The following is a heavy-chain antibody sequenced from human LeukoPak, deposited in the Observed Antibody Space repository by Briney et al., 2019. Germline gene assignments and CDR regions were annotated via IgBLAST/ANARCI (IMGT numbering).Heavy chain of an antibody. D-gene: IGHD6-13*01. Sequence: GGSLRLSCAASGFTFSSYAMTWVRQAPGKGLEGVSIISGSSGGSTYYADSVKGRFTISRDNSKNTLYLQMNSLRAEGTALYYRARGGSSSWYPNFDYWDQGTLVTVSS. CDR2: ISGSSGGST. V-gene: IGHV3-23*01. J-gene: IGHJ4*01. CDR3: ARGGSSSWYPNFDY. CDR1: GFTFSSYA.